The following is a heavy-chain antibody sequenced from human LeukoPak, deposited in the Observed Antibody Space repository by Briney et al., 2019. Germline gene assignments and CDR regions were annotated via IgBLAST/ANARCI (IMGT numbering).Heavy chain of an antibody. D-gene: IGHD2-21*02. Sequence: ASVKVSCKASGYTFTNYAMNWVRQAPGQGLEWMGWINTNTGNPTYAQGFTGRFIFSLDTSVSTAYLQISSLKAEDTAVYYCARDGAYCGGDCYYYYYYMDVWGKGTTVTVSS. CDR1: GYTFTNYA. V-gene: IGHV7-4-1*02. J-gene: IGHJ6*03. CDR2: INTNTGNP. CDR3: ARDGAYCGGDCYYYYYYMDV.